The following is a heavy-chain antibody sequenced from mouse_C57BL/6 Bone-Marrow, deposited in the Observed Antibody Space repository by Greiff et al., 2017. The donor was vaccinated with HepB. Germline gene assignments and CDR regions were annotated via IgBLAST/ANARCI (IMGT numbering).Heavy chain of an antibody. CDR1: GYTFTNYW. Sequence: VQLQQSGAELVRPGTSVKMSCKASGYTFTNYWIGWAKQRPGHGLEWIGDIYPGGGYTNYNEKFKGKATLTADKSSSTAYMQFSSLTSEDSAIYYGARRGVWDYYDSRYAMDYWGQGTSVTVSS. CDR2: IYPGGGYT. D-gene: IGHD1-1*01. V-gene: IGHV1-63*01. CDR3: ARRGVWDYYDSRYAMDY. J-gene: IGHJ4*01.